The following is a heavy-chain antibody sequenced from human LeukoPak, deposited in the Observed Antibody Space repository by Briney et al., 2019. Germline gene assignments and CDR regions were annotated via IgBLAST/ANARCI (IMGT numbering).Heavy chain of an antibody. CDR3: ARASTVVTPFDY. CDR2: IIPIFGTA. V-gene: IGHV1-69*13. D-gene: IGHD4-23*01. J-gene: IGHJ4*02. Sequence: RASVKVSCKASGGTFSSYAISWVRQAPGQGLEWMGGIIPIFGTANYAQKFQGRVTITADESTSTAYMELSSLRSEDTAVYYCARASTVVTPFDYWGQGTLVTVSS. CDR1: GGTFSSYA.